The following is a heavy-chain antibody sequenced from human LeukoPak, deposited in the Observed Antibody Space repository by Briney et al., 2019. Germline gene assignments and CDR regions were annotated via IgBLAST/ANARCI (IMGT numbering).Heavy chain of an antibody. CDR2: IYYPEST. CDR1: GGSIGSHGFY. V-gene: IGHV4-39*01. Sequence: PSETLSLTCKVSGGSIGSHGFYWGWIRQPPGKGLEWIGSIYYPESTHYNPSLESRVTISVDTSKYQVSLTLSSVTATDTAIYYCLRHVSGGWDYYNGLDVWGQGTTVTVSS. J-gene: IGHJ6*02. D-gene: IGHD6-19*01. CDR3: LRHVSGGWDYYNGLDV.